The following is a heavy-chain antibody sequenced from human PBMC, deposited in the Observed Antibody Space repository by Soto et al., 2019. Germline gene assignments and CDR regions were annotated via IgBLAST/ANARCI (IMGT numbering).Heavy chain of an antibody. CDR2: IYYSGST. CDR1: GGSISSGDYY. J-gene: IGHJ4*02. V-gene: IGHV4-31*03. D-gene: IGHD3-22*01. Sequence: SETLSLTCTVSGGSISSGDYYWSWIRQHPGKGLEWIGYIYYSGSTYYNPSLKSRVTISVDTSKNQFSLKLSSVTAADTAVYYCATVSGYETSGYRRYYFDYWGQGILVTVSS. CDR3: ATVSGYETSGYRRYYFDY.